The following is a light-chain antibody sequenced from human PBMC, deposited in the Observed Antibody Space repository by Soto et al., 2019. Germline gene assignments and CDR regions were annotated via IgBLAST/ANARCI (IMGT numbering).Light chain of an antibody. CDR2: DAS. Sequence: EIVLTQSPATLSLSPGERATLSCRASQSVSSYLAWYQQRPGQAPRLLIYDASNRATGIPARFSGSGSGTDFTRTISSLETEDFAVYYCQQRSNWPHGFGGGTKVEIK. V-gene: IGKV3-11*01. CDR3: QQRSNWPHG. CDR1: QSVSSY. J-gene: IGKJ4*02.